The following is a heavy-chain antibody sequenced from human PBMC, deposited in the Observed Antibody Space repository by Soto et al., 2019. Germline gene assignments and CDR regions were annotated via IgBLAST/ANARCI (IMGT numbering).Heavy chain of an antibody. V-gene: IGHV4-59*01. CDR3: ARERGEWFGDLLPHGWFDP. Sequence: SDTLSLTCTVSGGSIRGRCWSWARQSPGKGLEWIGYFCYTGSTNYNPSLKSRVTISVDRSKTQCSLRLSSVTAADTAVYYCARERGEWFGDLLPHGWFDPWSQGTLVTVSS. J-gene: IGHJ5*02. CDR1: GGSIRGRC. D-gene: IGHD3-10*01. CDR2: FCYTGST.